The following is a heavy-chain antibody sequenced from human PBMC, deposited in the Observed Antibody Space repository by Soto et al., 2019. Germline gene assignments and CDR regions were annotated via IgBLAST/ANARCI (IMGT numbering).Heavy chain of an antibody. CDR3: AMGYSYAPFYP. D-gene: IGHD5-18*01. Sequence: ISGIGDSTYYAESVKGRFTISRDNSKNTLDLQMNSLRAEDTAIYYCAMGYSYAPFYPWGQGTLVTGSS. V-gene: IGHV3-23*01. J-gene: IGHJ5*02. CDR2: ISGIGDST.